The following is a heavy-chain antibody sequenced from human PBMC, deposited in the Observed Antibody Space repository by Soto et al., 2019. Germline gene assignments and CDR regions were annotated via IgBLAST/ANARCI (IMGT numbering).Heavy chain of an antibody. CDR1: GFTVSNNY. D-gene: IGHD3-10*01. V-gene: IGHV3-53*01. J-gene: IGHJ4*02. Sequence: EVQLVESGGGLIQPGGSLRLSCAVSGFTVSNNYMSWVRQAPGKGLEGVSVIYSGGYTAYGDSVKGRFTISRDNSKNTLILQMKGRGAGDRAGFSGGAPPGGGGYWGQGTLVTVSS. CDR2: IYSGGYT. CDR3: GAPPGGGGY.